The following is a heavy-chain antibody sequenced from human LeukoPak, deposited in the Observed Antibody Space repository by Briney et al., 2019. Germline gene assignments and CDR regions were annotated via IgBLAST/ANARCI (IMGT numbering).Heavy chain of an antibody. Sequence: PGRSLRLSCAASGFTFSSYGMPWVRQAPGKGLEWVAVIWYDGSNKYYADSVKGRFTISRDNSKNTLYLQMNSLRAEDTAVYYCARDGDGYDLRTFDYWGQGTLVTVSS. V-gene: IGHV3-33*01. CDR1: GFTFSSYG. J-gene: IGHJ4*02. CDR2: IWYDGSNK. D-gene: IGHD5-12*01. CDR3: ARDGDGYDLRTFDY.